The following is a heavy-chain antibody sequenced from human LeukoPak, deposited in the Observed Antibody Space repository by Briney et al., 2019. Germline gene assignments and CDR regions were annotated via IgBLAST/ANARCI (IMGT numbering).Heavy chain of an antibody. J-gene: IGHJ4*02. CDR3: ARGIRSTVTTSADY. Sequence: SETLSLTCAVYGGSFSGYYWSWIRQPPGKGLEWIGEINHSGSTNYNPSLKSRVTISVDMSKNQFSLKLSSVTAADTAVYYCARGIRSTVTTSADYWGQGTLVTVSS. V-gene: IGHV4-34*01. CDR2: INHSGST. D-gene: IGHD4-17*01. CDR1: GGSFSGYY.